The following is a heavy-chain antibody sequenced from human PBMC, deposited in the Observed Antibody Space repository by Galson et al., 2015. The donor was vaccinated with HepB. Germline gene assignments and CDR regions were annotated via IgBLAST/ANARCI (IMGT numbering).Heavy chain of an antibody. V-gene: IGHV1-46*01. D-gene: IGHD3-3*01. CDR2: INPSGGST. CDR1: GYTFTSYY. Sequence: SVKVSCKASGYTFTSYYMHWVRQAPGQGLEWMGIINPSGGSTSYAQKFQGRVTMTRDTSTSTVYMELSSLRSEDTAVYYCARDLKDFWSGYSSCFDYWGQGTLVTVSS. J-gene: IGHJ4*02. CDR3: ARDLKDFWSGYSSCFDY.